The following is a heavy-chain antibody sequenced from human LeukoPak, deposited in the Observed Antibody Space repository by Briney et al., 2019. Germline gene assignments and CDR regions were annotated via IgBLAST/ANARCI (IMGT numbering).Heavy chain of an antibody. CDR3: TVWFGELTH. J-gene: IGHJ4*02. V-gene: IGHV1-2*02. D-gene: IGHD3-10*01. CDR2: ISPNSGGT. CDR1: GYTFTDYN. Sequence: VKVSCKASGYTFTDYNIHWVRQAPGQELEWMGWISPNSGGTNYAQKFQGRVTMTRDTSITTAYMELSRLRSDDTAMYYCTVWFGELTHWGQGTLVTVSS.